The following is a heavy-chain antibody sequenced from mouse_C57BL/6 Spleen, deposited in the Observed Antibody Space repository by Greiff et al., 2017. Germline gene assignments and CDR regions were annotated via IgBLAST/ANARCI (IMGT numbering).Heavy chain of an antibody. V-gene: IGHV1-82*01. D-gene: IGHD1-1*01. J-gene: IGHJ3*01. CDR2: IYPGDGDT. Sequence: VQLQQSGPELVKPGASVKISCKASGYAFSSSWMNWVKQRPGKGLEWIGRIYPGDGDTNYNGKFKGKATLTADKSSSTAYMQLSRLTSEDSAVYFCALTTVVSEGDWFAYWGQGTLVTVSA. CDR1: GYAFSSSW. CDR3: ALTTVVSEGDWFAY.